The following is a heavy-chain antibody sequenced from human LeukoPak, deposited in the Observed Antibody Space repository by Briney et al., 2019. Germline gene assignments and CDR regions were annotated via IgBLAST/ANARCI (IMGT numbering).Heavy chain of an antibody. CDR3: ASGIAVADTKGAFDI. J-gene: IGHJ3*02. CDR1: GFTFSYYA. Sequence: GGSLRLSCSASGFTFSYYAMHWVRQAPGKGLEWVSSISSSSSYIYYADSVKGRFTISRDNAKNSLYLQMNSLRVEDTAVYYCASGIAVADTKGAFDIWGQGTMVTVSS. V-gene: IGHV3-21*04. CDR2: ISSSSSYI. D-gene: IGHD6-19*01.